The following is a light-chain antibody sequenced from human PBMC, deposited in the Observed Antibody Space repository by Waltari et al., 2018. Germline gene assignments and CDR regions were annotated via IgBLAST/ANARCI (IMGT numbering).Light chain of an antibody. Sequence: QSALTQPASVSGSPGLSITISCTGTSSDVGSYNFVSWYQQHPGKAPKLMIYDVTKRPSGVSNGVSGSKSGNTASLTISGLQAGDEADYYCCSYASTTWVFGGGTRLTVL. J-gene: IGLJ3*02. CDR2: DVT. CDR3: CSYASTTWV. CDR1: SSDVGSYNF. V-gene: IGLV2-23*02.